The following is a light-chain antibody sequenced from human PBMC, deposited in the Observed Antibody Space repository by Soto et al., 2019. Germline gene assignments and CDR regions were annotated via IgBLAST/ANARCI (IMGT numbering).Light chain of an antibody. CDR1: KSLSNS. V-gene: IGKV3-15*01. CDR2: GAS. CDR3: QQYNNWPPRT. Sequence: QAPGNLSLSPGERATLSCRASKSLSNSFITWYQQKPGQAPRLLIYGASTRATGIPARFSGSGSGTEFTLTISSLQSEDFAVYYCQQYNNWPPRTFGQGTKVDIK. J-gene: IGKJ1*01.